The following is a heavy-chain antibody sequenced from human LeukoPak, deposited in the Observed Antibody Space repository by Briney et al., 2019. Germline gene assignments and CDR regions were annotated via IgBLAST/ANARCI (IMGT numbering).Heavy chain of an antibody. CDR1: GGSISSSNW. V-gene: IGHV4-4*02. Sequence: SETLSLTCAVSGGSISSSNWWSWVRQPPGKGLEWIGEINHSGSTNYNPSLKSRVTISVDTSKNQFSLKLSSVTAADTAVYYCARGRRSSSWPYPFDYWGQGTLVTVSS. CDR2: INHSGST. D-gene: IGHD6-13*01. J-gene: IGHJ4*02. CDR3: ARGRRSSSWPYPFDY.